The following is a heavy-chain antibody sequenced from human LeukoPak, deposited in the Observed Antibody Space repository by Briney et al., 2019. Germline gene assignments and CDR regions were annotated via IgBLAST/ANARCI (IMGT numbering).Heavy chain of an antibody. Sequence: PSETLSLTCTVSGGSITTYYWSWIRQPAGKGLKWIGRIYTRGSTNYNPSLKSGVTMSVDTPKNQFSLKLSSVTAADTAVYYCAGEGHYYDSTGYYYGGEDYWGQGTLVTVSS. D-gene: IGHD3-22*01. CDR1: GGSITTYY. V-gene: IGHV4-4*07. J-gene: IGHJ4*02. CDR3: AGEGHYYDSTGYYYGGEDY. CDR2: IYTRGST.